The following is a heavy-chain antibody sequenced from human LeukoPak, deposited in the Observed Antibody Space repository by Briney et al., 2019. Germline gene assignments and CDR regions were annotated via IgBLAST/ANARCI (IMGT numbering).Heavy chain of an antibody. CDR3: ARDRRGSENYYYFDY. CDR2: IWYDGSNK. V-gene: IGHV3-33*01. J-gene: IGHJ4*02. CDR1: GFTFRSHG. Sequence: GRSLRLSCAASGFTFRSHGMHWVRQAPGKGLEWVAVIWYDGSNKYYADSVKGRFTISRDNSKNTLYLEMNSLRAEDTAVYYCARDRRGSENYYYFDYWGQGTLVTVSS. D-gene: IGHD3-10*01.